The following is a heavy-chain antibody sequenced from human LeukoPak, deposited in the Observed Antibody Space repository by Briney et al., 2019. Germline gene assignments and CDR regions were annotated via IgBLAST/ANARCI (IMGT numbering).Heavy chain of an antibody. Sequence: SETLSLTCVVSGYSIRNGDYWGWMRQSPGRGREWIASMYNCVVILCNPSLKSRVTILVDSSKNEVSLKMRAVTAADRAVYYCARSSRSCFFDYWGQGTLATVSS. CDR1: GYSIRNGDY. J-gene: IGHJ4*02. CDR2: MYNCVVI. V-gene: IGHV4-38-2*01. D-gene: IGHD6-13*01. CDR3: ARSSRSCFFDY.